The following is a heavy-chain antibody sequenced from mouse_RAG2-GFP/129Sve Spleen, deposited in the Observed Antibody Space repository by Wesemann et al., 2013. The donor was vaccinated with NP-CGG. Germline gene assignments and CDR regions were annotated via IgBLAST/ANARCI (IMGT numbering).Heavy chain of an antibody. CDR2: IDPANGNT. CDR1: IKDTY. J-gene: IGHJ2*01. D-gene: IGHD2-10*02. Sequence: IKDTYMHWVKQRPEQGLEWIGRIDPANGNTKYDPKFQGKATITADTSSNTAYLQLSSLTSEDTAVYYCARGLAFDYWGQGTTLTVSS. V-gene: IGHV14-3*02. CDR3: ARGLAFDY.